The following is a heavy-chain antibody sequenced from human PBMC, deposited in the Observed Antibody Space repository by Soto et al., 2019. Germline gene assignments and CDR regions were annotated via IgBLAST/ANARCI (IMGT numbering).Heavy chain of an antibody. CDR2: ISYGGSNK. CDR3: VGFGGVIVVDY. Sequence: VGALILYCAGSGFTFSSYAMHWVGQAPGKGLEGVAVISYGGSNKYYADSVKGQFTHSRDNYKNTLELEMNSMRGHDRAVHYGVGFGGVIVVDYWGQGTLVTVSS. D-gene: IGHD3-16*02. J-gene: IGHJ4*02. V-gene: IGHV3-30*14. CDR1: GFTFSSYA.